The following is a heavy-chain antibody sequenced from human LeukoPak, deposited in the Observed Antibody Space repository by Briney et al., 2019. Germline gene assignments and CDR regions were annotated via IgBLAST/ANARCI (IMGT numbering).Heavy chain of an antibody. CDR1: GFTFSRYE. J-gene: IGHJ3*01. Sequence: GGSLRLSCAASGFTFSRYEMNWVRQAPGKGLEWVSHISGSGVAIHYSDSVKGRFSISRDNAKNSLYLQVDSLRVEDTALYYCVRSIGSGFWGQGTMVTVSS. CDR2: ISGSGVAI. CDR3: VRSIGSGF. D-gene: IGHD5-18*01. V-gene: IGHV3-48*03.